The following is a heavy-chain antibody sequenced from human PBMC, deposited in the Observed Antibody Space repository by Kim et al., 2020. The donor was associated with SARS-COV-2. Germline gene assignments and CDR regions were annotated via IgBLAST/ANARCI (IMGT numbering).Heavy chain of an antibody. V-gene: IGHV3-30-3*01. J-gene: IGHJ6*02. D-gene: IGHD2-2*03. CDR1: GFTFSSYA. Sequence: GGSLRLSCAASGFTFSSYAMHWVRQAPGKGLEWVAVISYDGSNKYYADSVKGRFTISRDNSKNTLYLQMNSLRAEDTAVYYCAREGLDILYYYYGMDVWGQGTTVTVSS. CDR3: AREGLDILYYYYGMDV. CDR2: ISYDGSNK.